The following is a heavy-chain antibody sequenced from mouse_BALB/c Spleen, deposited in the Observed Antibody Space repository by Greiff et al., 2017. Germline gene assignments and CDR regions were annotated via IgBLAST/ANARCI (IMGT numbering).Heavy chain of an antibody. V-gene: IGHV1-69*01. CDR1: GYTFTDYW. CDR2: IDTSDSYT. J-gene: IGHJ2*01. D-gene: IGHD1-1*01. Sequence: QVQLQQPGAELVMPGASVKMSCKASGYTFTDYWMHWVKQRPGQGLEWIGAIDTSDSYTSYNQKFKGKATLTVDESSSTAYMQLSSLTSEDSAVYYCARGTTVVATGDYWGQGTTLTVSS. CDR3: ARGTTVVATGDY.